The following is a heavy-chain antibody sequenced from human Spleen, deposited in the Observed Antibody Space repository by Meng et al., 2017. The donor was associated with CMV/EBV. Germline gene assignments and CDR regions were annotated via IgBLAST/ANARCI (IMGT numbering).Heavy chain of an antibody. CDR2: INTGTGDT. Sequence: QVQLVQCGAEVKKPGASVKLSCKSSGYTFTNYGVHWVRQAPGQTLEWMGWINTGTGDTMYSRNCQARVTMTRDTSANTVYMELSSLRSEDTAMYYCARDIPYNGRWRIWFGPWGQGTLVTVSS. CDR3: ARDIPYNGRWRIWFGP. D-gene: IGHD2-8*01. V-gene: IGHV1-3*04. J-gene: IGHJ5*02. CDR1: GYTFTNYG.